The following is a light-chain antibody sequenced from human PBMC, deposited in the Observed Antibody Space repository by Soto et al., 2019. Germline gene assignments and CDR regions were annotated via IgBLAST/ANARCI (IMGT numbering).Light chain of an antibody. CDR2: MSS. Sequence: DIQMTQSPSTLSASVGDRVTITCRASQSVSSWLAWYQQKPGKAPKLLIYMSSSLEGGVPSRFSGSGSGTEFTLTISSLQPDDFATYYCQQYSNYPYTFGQGTNLEIK. CDR1: QSVSSW. J-gene: IGKJ2*01. V-gene: IGKV1-5*03. CDR3: QQYSNYPYT.